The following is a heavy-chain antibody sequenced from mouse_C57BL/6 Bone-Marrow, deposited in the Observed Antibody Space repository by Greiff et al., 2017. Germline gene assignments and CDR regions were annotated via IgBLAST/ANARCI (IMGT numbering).Heavy chain of an antibody. Sequence: VKVVESGAELARPGASVKLSCKASGYTFTSYGISWVKQRTGQGLEWIGEIYPRSGNTYYNEKFKGKATLTADKSSSTAYMELRSLTSEDSAVYFCAPSGGLFAYWGQGTLVTVSA. J-gene: IGHJ3*01. D-gene: IGHD6-1*01. CDR2: IYPRSGNT. V-gene: IGHV1-81*01. CDR1: GYTFTSYG. CDR3: APSGGLFAY.